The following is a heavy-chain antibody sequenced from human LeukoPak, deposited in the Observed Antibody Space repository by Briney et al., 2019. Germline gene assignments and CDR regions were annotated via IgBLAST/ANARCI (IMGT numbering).Heavy chain of an antibody. CDR3: ARDQGYSSSWTNYDAFDI. J-gene: IGHJ3*02. Sequence: SETLSLTCTVSGYSISSGYYWGWIRQPPGKGLEWIGSIYHSGSTYYNPSLKSRVTISVDTSKNQFSLKLSSVTAADTAVYYCARDQGYSSSWTNYDAFDIWGQGTMVTVSS. CDR2: IYHSGST. D-gene: IGHD6-13*01. V-gene: IGHV4-38-2*02. CDR1: GYSISSGYY.